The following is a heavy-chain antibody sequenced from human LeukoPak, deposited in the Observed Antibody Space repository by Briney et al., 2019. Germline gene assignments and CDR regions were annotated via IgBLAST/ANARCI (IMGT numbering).Heavy chain of an antibody. CDR3: AKGLQVAEPPDY. V-gene: IGHV3-30*18. CDR1: GFSFSNYV. J-gene: IGHJ4*02. D-gene: IGHD2-15*01. CDR2: ISYDGNNK. Sequence: GGSLRLSCAASGFSFSNYVMYWVRQAPRKELEWVAVISYDGNNKYYADSVKGRFTISRDNSKNTLYLQMSSLRGEDTAVYYCAKGLQVAEPPDYWGQGILVTVSS.